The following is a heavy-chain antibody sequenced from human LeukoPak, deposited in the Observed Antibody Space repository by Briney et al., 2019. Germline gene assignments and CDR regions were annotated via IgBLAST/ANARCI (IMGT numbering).Heavy chain of an antibody. V-gene: IGHV1-18*01. CDR3: ARDNSVGDVTWWFDP. J-gene: IGHJ5*02. CDR1: GYSFTSNV. Sequence: ASVKVSCKASGYSFTSNVISWVRQAPGQGLEWMGWISAYNGNTNYAQKFQGRVTMTRDMSTTTDYMELSSLRSDDTAVYYCARDNSVGDVTWWFDPWGQGTLVTVSS. D-gene: IGHD1-26*01. CDR2: ISAYNGNT.